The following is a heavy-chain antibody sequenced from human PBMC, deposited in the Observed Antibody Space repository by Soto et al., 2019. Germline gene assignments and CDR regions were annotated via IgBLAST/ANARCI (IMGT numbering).Heavy chain of an antibody. CDR1: GYIFTSYY. J-gene: IGHJ5*02. Sequence: ASVKVSCKASGYIFTSYYMHWVRQAPGQGLEWMGIINPSGGSTSYAQKFQGRVTMTRDTSTSTVYMELSSLRSEDTAVYYCARGGARYCSGGSCRHNWFDPWGQGTLVTVSS. D-gene: IGHD2-15*01. V-gene: IGHV1-46*03. CDR2: INPSGGST. CDR3: ARGGARYCSGGSCRHNWFDP.